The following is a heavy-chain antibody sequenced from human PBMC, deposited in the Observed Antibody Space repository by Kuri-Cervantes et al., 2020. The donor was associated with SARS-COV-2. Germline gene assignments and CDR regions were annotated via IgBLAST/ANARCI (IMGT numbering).Heavy chain of an antibody. CDR3: ARDGAGYCSGISCNWFDP. D-gene: IGHD2-15*01. CDR1: GGTFNIYA. V-gene: IGHV1-69*13. CDR2: IIPISDKT. J-gene: IGHJ5*02. Sequence: SVKVSCKASGGTFNIYAINWVRQAPGQGLEWMGGIIPISDKTDYAPRFQGRVTITADDSTTTVYMELSGLRSEDTALYYCARDGAGYCSGISCNWFDPWGQGTLVTVSS.